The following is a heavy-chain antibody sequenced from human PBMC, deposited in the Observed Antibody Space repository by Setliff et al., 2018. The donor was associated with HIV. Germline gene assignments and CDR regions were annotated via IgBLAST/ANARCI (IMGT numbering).Heavy chain of an antibody. V-gene: IGHV3-23*01. CDR1: GFTFSSYA. J-gene: IGHJ6*03. CDR2: ISGSGGST. D-gene: IGHD6-19*01. CDR3: AKDSEAVAVKYYYMDV. Sequence: GGSLRLSCAASGFTFSSYAMSWVRQAPGKGLEWVSAISGSGGSTYYADSVKGRFTISRDNSKNTLYLQMNSLRAEDTALYYCAKDSEAVAVKYYYMDVWGRGTTVTVSS.